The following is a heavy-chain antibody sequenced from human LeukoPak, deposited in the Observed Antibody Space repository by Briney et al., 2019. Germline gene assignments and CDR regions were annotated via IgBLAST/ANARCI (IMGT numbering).Heavy chain of an antibody. CDR2: IYYSGST. J-gene: IGHJ4*02. Sequence: SETLSLTCTVPGGSISSYYWSWIRQPPGKGLEYIGYIYYSGSTSYNPSLKSRVTISVDTSKNQFSLKLSSVTAADTAVYYCARVTGYNFDYWGQGTLVTVSS. V-gene: IGHV4-59*08. D-gene: IGHD3-9*01. CDR1: GGSISSYY. CDR3: ARVTGYNFDY.